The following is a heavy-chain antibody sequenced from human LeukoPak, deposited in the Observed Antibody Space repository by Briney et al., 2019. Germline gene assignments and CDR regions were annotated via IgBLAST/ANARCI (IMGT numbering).Heavy chain of an antibody. CDR3: ARGRRRRTYYGMDV. J-gene: IGHJ6*04. Sequence: SKTLSLTCAVYGGSFSGYYWSWIRQPPGKGLEWIGEINHSGSTNYNPSLKSRVTISVDTSKIQFSLKLSSVTAADTGVYYCARGRRRRTYYGMDVWGKGTTVTVSS. CDR1: GGSFSGYY. V-gene: IGHV4-34*01. D-gene: IGHD1-14*01. CDR2: INHSGST.